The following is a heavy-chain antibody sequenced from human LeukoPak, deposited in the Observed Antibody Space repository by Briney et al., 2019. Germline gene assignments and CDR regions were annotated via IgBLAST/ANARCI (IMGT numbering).Heavy chain of an antibody. CDR3: ARATTSYYYYMDV. CDR1: GGSISSYY. CDR2: TYYSGST. D-gene: IGHD4-17*01. V-gene: IGHV4-59*01. Sequence: TSETLSLTCTVSGGSISSYYWSWIRQPPGKGLEWIGYTYYSGSTNYNPSLKSRVTISVDTSKNQFSLKLSSVTAADTAVYYCARATTSYYYYMDVWGKGTTVTVSS. J-gene: IGHJ6*03.